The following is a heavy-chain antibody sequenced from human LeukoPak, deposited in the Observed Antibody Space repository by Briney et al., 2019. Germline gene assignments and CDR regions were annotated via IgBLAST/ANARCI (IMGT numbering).Heavy chain of an antibody. Sequence: ASVKVSCNASGYTFTSYGISWVRQAPGQGLEWMGWISAYNGNTNYAQKLQGRVTMTTDTSTSTAYMELRSLRSDDTAVYYCARAAYDILTGYYTPSYYFDYWGQGTLVTVSS. CDR1: GYTFTSYG. V-gene: IGHV1-18*01. CDR3: ARAAYDILTGYYTPSYYFDY. J-gene: IGHJ4*02. CDR2: ISAYNGNT. D-gene: IGHD3-9*01.